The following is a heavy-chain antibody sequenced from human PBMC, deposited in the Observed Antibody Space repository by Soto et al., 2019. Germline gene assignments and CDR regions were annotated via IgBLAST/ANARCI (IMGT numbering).Heavy chain of an antibody. V-gene: IGHV3-23*01. J-gene: IGHJ2*01. CDR1: GFTFNIYA. Sequence: QTGGSLRLSCAASGFTFNIYAMSWVRQAPGKGLEWVSAISGSGGITYYTDSVNGRFTISRDNSKNTLYLQMNSLGAEDTAVYYCAKDLKVPYFWYFDLWGRGTLVTVSS. CDR2: ISGSGGIT. D-gene: IGHD3-9*01. CDR3: AKDLKVPYFWYFDL.